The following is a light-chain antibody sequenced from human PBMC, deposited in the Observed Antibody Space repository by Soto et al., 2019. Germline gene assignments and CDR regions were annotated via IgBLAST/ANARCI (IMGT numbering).Light chain of an antibody. CDR2: GAS. V-gene: IGKV1-39*01. CDR1: QSISTY. Sequence: DIQMTQSPSSLSASVGDRVTITCRAGQSISTYLHWYQQKPGKAPKLLIYGASNLQSGVPSRFSGSGSGKHFTLTISSLQPGDSATYFCQQSYSIPPEYTFGRGTKLEI. J-gene: IGKJ2*01. CDR3: QQSYSIPPEYT.